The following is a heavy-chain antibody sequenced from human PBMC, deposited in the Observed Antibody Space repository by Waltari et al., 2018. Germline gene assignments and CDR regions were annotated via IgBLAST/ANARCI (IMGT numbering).Heavy chain of an antibody. CDR3: AHRKVDIRVYDY. V-gene: IGHV2-5*01. D-gene: IGHD5-12*01. Sequence: QITLKESGPTLVKPTQTLTLTCTFSGFSLGTSGVGVGWIRQPPGKALEWLALIYWNDDKRYSPSLKSRLTITKDTSKNQVVLTMTNMDPVDTATYYCAHRKVDIRVYDYWGQGTLVTVSS. J-gene: IGHJ4*02. CDR1: GFSLGTSGVG. CDR2: IYWNDDK.